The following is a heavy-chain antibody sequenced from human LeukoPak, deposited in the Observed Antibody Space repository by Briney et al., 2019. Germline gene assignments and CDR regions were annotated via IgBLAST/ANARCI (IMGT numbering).Heavy chain of an antibody. CDR3: AREVDYDFWSGYLAGYYYYYMDV. CDR2: ISSSGSTI. CDR1: GFTFSSYE. V-gene: IGHV3-48*03. D-gene: IGHD3-3*01. Sequence: GSLRLSCAASGFTFSSYEMNWVRQAPGKGLEWVSYISSSGSTIYYADSVKGRFTISRDNAKNSLYLQMNSLRAEDTAVYYCAREVDYDFWSGYLAGYYYYYMDVWGKGTTVTVSS. J-gene: IGHJ6*03.